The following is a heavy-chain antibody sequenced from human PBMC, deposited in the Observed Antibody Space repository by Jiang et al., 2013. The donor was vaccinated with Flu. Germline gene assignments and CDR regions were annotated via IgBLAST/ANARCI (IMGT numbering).Heavy chain of an antibody. CDR2: INPSGGST. CDR3: ARRGYITMIVVYDAFDI. Sequence: GAEVKKPGASVKVSCKASGYTFTSYYMHWVRQAPGQGLEWMGIINPSGGSTSYAQKFQGRVTMTRDTSTSTVYMELSSLRSEDTAVYYCARRGYITMIVVYDAFDIWGQGTMVTVSS. CDR1: GYTFTSYY. V-gene: IGHV1-46*03. J-gene: IGHJ3*02. D-gene: IGHD3-22*01.